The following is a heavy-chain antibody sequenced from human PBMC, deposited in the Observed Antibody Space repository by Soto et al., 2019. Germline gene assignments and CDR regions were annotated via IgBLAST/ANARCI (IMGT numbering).Heavy chain of an antibody. CDR1: GFTFTSYG. D-gene: IGHD3-22*01. CDR3: AKLRRGYYDNSGCFDY. V-gene: IGHV3-30*18. J-gene: IGHJ4*02. CDR2: ISYDGSNK. Sequence: GGSLRLSCAASGFTFTSYGMHWVRQAPGKGLEWVAVISYDGSNKYYADSVKGRFTISRDNSKNTLYLQMNSLRAEDTAVYYCAKLRRGYYDNSGCFDYWGQGTLVTVSS.